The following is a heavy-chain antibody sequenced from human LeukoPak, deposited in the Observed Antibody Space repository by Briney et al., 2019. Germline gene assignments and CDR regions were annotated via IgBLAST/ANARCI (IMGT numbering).Heavy chain of an antibody. Sequence: GGSPRLSCAASGFTFSSYEMNWVRQAPGKGLEWVSYISSSGSTIYYADSVKGRFTISRDNAKNSLYLQMNSLRAEDTAVYYCARDLSSGWYLSSASYYFDYWGQGTLVTVSS. CDR2: ISSSGSTI. D-gene: IGHD6-19*01. J-gene: IGHJ4*02. V-gene: IGHV3-48*03. CDR1: GFTFSSYE. CDR3: ARDLSSGWYLSSASYYFDY.